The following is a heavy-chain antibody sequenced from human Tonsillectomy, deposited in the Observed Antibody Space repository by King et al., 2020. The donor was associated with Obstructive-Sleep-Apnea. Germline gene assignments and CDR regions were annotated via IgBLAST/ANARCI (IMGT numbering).Heavy chain of an antibody. CDR2: IDLKSGNI. J-gene: IGHJ4*02. D-gene: IGHD2-21*01. CDR1: GFTFDDYA. CDR3: AKAGEGTRRGHFDY. Sequence: VQLVESGGGLVQPGRSLRLSCAASGFTFDDYAMHWVRQVPGKGLEWGSGIDLKSGNIQYVDSVKGRFTISRDNAKNSLYLQMNSLRPEDKALYYCAKAGEGTRRGHFDYGGQGTLVTVSS. V-gene: IGHV3-9*01.